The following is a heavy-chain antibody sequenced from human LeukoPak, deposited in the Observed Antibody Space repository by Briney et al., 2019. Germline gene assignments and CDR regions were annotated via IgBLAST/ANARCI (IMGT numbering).Heavy chain of an antibody. CDR2: ISYDGSNK. Sequence: GGSLRLSCAASGFTFSSYAMHWVRQAPGKGLEWVAVISYDGSNKYYADSVKGRFTISRDNSKNTLYLQMNSLRAEDTAVYYCARGEGGILATPEDYWGQGTLVTVSS. V-gene: IGHV3-30-3*01. CDR3: ARGEGGILATPEDY. D-gene: IGHD1-14*01. J-gene: IGHJ4*02. CDR1: GFTFSSYA.